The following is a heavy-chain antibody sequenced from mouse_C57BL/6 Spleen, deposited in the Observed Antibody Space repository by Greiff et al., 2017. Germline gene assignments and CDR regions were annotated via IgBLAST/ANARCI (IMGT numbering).Heavy chain of an antibody. CDR3: ARSGDSYAMDY. CDR1: GYTFTSYG. Sequence: VKLMESGAELARPGASVKLSCKASGYTFTSYGISWVKQRTGQGLEWIGEIYPRSGNTYYNEKFKGKATLTADKSSSTAYMELRSLTSEDSAVYFCARSGDSYAMDYWGQGTSVTVSS. V-gene: IGHV1-81*01. CDR2: IYPRSGNT. J-gene: IGHJ4*01.